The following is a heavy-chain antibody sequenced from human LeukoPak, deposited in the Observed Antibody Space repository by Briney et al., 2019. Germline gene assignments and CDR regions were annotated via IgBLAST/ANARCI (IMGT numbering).Heavy chain of an antibody. CDR1: GGTFSSYA. V-gene: IGHV1-69*13. D-gene: IGHD4-23*01. J-gene: IGHJ4*02. Sequence: SVKVSCKASGGTFSSYAISWVRQAPGQGLEWMGGINPIFGTANYAQKFQGRVTITADESTSTAYMELSSLRSEDTAVYYCARSTVALGYFDYWGQGTLVTVSS. CDR3: ARSTVALGYFDY. CDR2: INPIFGTA.